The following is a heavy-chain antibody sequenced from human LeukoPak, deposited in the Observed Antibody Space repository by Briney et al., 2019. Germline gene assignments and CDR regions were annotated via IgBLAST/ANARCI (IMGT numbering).Heavy chain of an antibody. D-gene: IGHD2-2*01. CDR1: GFSFSDDY. CDR2: ISSSGRTI. V-gene: IGHV3-11*01. CDR3: ARNPGGSNHPLGVDY. J-gene: IGHJ4*02. Sequence: GGSLRLSCAASGFSFSDDYMSWIRQAPGKGLEWVSYISSSGRTIYYADSVKGRFTISRDNAKNSLYLQMNSLRAEDTAVYYCARNPGGSNHPLGVDYWGQGTLVTVSS.